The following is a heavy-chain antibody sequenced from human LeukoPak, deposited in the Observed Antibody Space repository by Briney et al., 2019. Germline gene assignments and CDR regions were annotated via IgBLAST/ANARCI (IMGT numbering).Heavy chain of an antibody. J-gene: IGHJ4*02. D-gene: IGHD1-26*01. V-gene: IGHV3-30*04. Sequence: GGSLRLSCAASGFTFSNYVTHWVCQAPGKGLEWVAVTSTDENIKIYADSVKGRFTISRDNSKNTLYLQMNSLRAEDTAIYYCARDPIMGAPDYFDYWGQGTLVTVSS. CDR3: ARDPIMGAPDYFDY. CDR1: GFTFSNYV. CDR2: TSTDENIK.